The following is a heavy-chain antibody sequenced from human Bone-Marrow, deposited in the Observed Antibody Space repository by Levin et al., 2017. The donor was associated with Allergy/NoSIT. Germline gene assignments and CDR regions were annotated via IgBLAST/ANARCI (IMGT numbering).Heavy chain of an antibody. CDR1: GFIFSNYA. D-gene: IGHD3-22*01. J-gene: IGHJ4*02. V-gene: IGHV3-23*01. CDR3: AGYDTSAYHSPFDY. Sequence: GGSLKISCAASGFIFSNYAVNWVRQAPGKGLEWVSQISGSGGNTHYADSVKGRFTFSRDNSKNTLYLQMNSLRAEDTAVYYCAGYDTSAYHSPFDYWGQGTLVTVSS. CDR2: ISGSGGNT.